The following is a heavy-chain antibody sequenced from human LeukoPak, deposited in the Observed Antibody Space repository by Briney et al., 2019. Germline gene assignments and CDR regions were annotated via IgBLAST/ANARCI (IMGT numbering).Heavy chain of an antibody. V-gene: IGHV3-7*01. CDR1: GFTFSSYW. Sequence: PGGSLRLSCGASGFTFSSYWMSWVRQAPGKGLEWVANIKQDGSEKYYVDSVKGRFTISRDNAKNSLYLQMNSLRAEDTAVYYCATHYYYYGMDVWGQGTTVTVSS. CDR2: IKQDGSEK. CDR3: ATHYYYYGMDV. J-gene: IGHJ6*02.